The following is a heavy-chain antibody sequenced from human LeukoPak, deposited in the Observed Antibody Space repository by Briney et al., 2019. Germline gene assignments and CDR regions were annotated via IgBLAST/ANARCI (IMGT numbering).Heavy chain of an antibody. CDR3: AKPPDETYYYDSSGQSYFDY. CDR1: GFTFSSYA. CDR2: ISGSGGST. V-gene: IGHV3-23*01. D-gene: IGHD3-22*01. J-gene: IGHJ4*02. Sequence: GGSLRLSCAASGFTFSSYAMSWVRQAPGKGLEWVSAISGSGGSTYYADSVKGRFTISRDNSKNTLYLQMNSLRAEDTAVYYCAKPPDETYYYDSSGQSYFDYWGQGTLVTVSS.